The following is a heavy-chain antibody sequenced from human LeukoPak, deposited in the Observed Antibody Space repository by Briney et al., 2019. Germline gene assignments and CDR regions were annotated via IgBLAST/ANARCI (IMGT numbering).Heavy chain of an antibody. D-gene: IGHD2/OR15-2a*01. CDR3: AKVVAGNIDYYFDY. V-gene: IGHV3-30-3*01. CDR2: ISYDGNNK. Sequence: GGSLRLSCTASGFTFSNSAMHWVRQAPGKGLEWVAFISYDGNNKYYADSVKGRFTISRDNSKNTLYMQMRNLRVEHTAVYYCAKVVAGNIDYYFDYWGQGILVAVSS. CDR1: GFTFSNSA. J-gene: IGHJ4*02.